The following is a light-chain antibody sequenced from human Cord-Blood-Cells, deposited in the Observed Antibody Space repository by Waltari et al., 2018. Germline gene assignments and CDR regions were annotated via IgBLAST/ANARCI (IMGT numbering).Light chain of an antibody. V-gene: IGLV2-23*01. CDR1: SSDVGNYNL. CDR2: EGS. J-gene: IGLJ1*01. Sequence: QSALTQPASVSGSPGQSITISCTGTSSDVGNYNLVSWYQQHPGKAPKLMIYEGSKRPSGVSNRFSGSESGNTASLTISGLQAEDEADYYCCSYAGSSTFYVFGTGTKVTVL. CDR3: CSYAGSSTFYV.